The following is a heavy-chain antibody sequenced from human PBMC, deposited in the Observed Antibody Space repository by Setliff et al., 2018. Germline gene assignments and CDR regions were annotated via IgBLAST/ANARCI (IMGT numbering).Heavy chain of an antibody. Sequence: GGSLRLSCATSGFTFDDHAMHWVRQAPGKGLEWVSGISYNSGSIGYGDSVQGRFTISRDSAKTSLYLQMNSLRAEDTALYYCAKGTHHEFWSGPPMDVWGKGTTVTVSS. CDR2: ISYNSGSI. D-gene: IGHD3-3*01. CDR1: GFTFDDHA. J-gene: IGHJ6*03. CDR3: AKGTHHEFWSGPPMDV. V-gene: IGHV3-9*01.